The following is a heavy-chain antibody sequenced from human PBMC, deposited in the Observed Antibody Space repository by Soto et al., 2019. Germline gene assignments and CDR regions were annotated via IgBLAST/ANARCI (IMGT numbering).Heavy chain of an antibody. Sequence: PSETLSLTCTVSGGSIRSSDYYWTWIRQPPGKGLEWIGYIYYSGSANYNPSLKSRVTISVDTSKKQFSLKLSSVTAADTAVYYCARERDYGTRDYPTDYFDYWGQGTLVTVSS. V-gene: IGHV4-30-4*02. CDR2: IYYSGSA. D-gene: IGHD3-10*01. J-gene: IGHJ4*02. CDR3: ARERDYGTRDYPTDYFDY. CDR1: GGSIRSSDYY.